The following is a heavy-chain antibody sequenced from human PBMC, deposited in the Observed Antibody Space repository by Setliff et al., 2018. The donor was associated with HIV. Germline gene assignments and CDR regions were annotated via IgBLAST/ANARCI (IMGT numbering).Heavy chain of an antibody. CDR3: VREDIVTTGGRLDYYMDV. Sequence: PVGSLRLSCAVSGLTLSTFSMSWVRQAPGKGLGWVSAISSKDGSTYYADSVRGRFTISRDNSKNTLYLQMSSLRAEDTALYYCVREDIVTTGGRLDYYMDVWGKGTTVTVSS. J-gene: IGHJ6*03. CDR2: ISSKDGST. D-gene: IGHD5-12*01. V-gene: IGHV3-23*01. CDR1: GLTLSTFS.